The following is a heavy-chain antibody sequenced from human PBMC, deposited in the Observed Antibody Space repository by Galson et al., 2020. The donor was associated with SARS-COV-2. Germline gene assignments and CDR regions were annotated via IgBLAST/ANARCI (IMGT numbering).Heavy chain of an antibody. J-gene: IGHJ6*04. CDR2: INHSGNT. CDR3: ATQQGENWGYFYGMDV. D-gene: IGHD3-16*01. CDR1: RGSFSGYY. V-gene: IGHV4-34*01. Sequence: SETLSLTCAVYRGSFSGYYWTWIRQPPGKGLEWVGGINHSGNTNYNPSLKSRVAISVNMAKNHFSLELTSVTAADTAVYFCATQQGENWGYFYGMDVWGEGATVTVSS.